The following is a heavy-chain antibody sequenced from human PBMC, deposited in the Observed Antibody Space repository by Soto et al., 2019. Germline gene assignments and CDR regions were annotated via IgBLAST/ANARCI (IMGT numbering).Heavy chain of an antibody. J-gene: IGHJ3*02. CDR3: ARDYYDSSGSPKRHAFDI. CDR2: INPNSGGT. CDR1: GYTFTSYY. Sequence: GASVKVSCKASGYTFTSYYMHWVRQAPGQGLEWMGWINPNSGGTNYAQKIQGWVTMTRDTAISTANKELSRLRSDDTAVYYFARDYYDSSGSPKRHAFDIWGQGTMVTVSS. D-gene: IGHD3-22*01. V-gene: IGHV1-2*04.